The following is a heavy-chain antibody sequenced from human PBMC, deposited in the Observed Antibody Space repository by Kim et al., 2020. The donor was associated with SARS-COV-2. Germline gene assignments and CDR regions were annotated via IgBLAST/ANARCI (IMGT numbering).Heavy chain of an antibody. V-gene: IGHV3-30*18. CDR3: AKVGHSSTWYWFDP. Sequence: GGSLRLSCAASGFIFSNYDMHWVRQPPGKGLEWVAVISYDGSNKYYVDSVKGRFTISRDDSKNELYLQMDSLRVEDTAIYYCAKVGHSSTWYWFDPWGQGSLLTPSS. CDR2: ISYDGSNK. CDR1: GFIFSNYD. J-gene: IGHJ5*02. D-gene: IGHD6-13*01.